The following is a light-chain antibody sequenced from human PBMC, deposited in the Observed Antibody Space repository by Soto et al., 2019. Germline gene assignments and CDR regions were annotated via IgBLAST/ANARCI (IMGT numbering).Light chain of an antibody. Sequence: DIQMTQSPSSPSASVGDRVTITCQASQDISNYLNWYQQKPGKAPKLLTYDASNLETGVPSRFSGSGSGTDFTFTISSLQPEDIATYYCQQYDNLPYTFGQGTKVDIK. CDR1: QDISNY. V-gene: IGKV1-33*01. J-gene: IGKJ2*01. CDR3: QQYDNLPYT. CDR2: DAS.